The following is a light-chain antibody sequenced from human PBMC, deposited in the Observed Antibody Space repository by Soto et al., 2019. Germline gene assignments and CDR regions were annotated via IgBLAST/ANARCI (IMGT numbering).Light chain of an antibody. J-gene: IGKJ1*01. Sequence: IQMTQSPSTLSASVGDRVTITWRASQSISTWLAWHQQKPGKAPKLLIYDASSLENGVPSRFSGSGSGTEFTLTISSLQPDDFATYYCQQYKSYFWTFGQGPRW. CDR1: QSISTW. CDR2: DAS. V-gene: IGKV1-5*01. CDR3: QQYKSYFWT.